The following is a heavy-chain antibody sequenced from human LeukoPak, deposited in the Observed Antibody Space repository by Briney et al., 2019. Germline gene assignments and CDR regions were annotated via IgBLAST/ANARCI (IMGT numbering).Heavy chain of an antibody. CDR2: IYYNGDT. CDR1: GGSVSNSLYY. CDR3: ARVPRAASWRSYDY. Sequence: SETLSLTCTVSGGSVSNSLYYWSWIRQPPGKGLEWIGYIYYNGDTNYNPSLKSRVIISIDTSSNQFSLRLNSMTAADTAVYYCARVPRAASWRSYDYWGQGSLVTVSS. D-gene: IGHD5-18*01. J-gene: IGHJ4*02. V-gene: IGHV4-61*01.